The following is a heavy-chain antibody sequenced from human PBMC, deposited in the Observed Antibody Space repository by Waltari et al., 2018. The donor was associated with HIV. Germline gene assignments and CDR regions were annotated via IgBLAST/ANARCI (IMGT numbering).Heavy chain of an antibody. D-gene: IGHD4-17*01. J-gene: IGHJ6*03. V-gene: IGHV4-59*01. CDR2: IYYSGST. CDR1: GGSISSYY. CDR3: ARDRKHDYGDYYYYYYYMDV. Sequence: QVQLQESGPGLVKPSETLSLTCPVPGGSISSYYWSWIRQPPGKGLEWIGYIYYSGSTNYNPSLKSRVTISVDTSKNQFSLKLSSVTAADTAVYYCARDRKHDYGDYYYYYYYMDVWGKGTTVTVSS.